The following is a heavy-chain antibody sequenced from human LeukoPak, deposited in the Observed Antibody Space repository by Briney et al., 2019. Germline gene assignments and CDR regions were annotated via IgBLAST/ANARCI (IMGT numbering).Heavy chain of an antibody. CDR2: IWYDGSNK. D-gene: IGHD3-10*01. Sequence: GGSLRLSCAASGFSLSRYGMHWVRQAPGKGLEWVAVIWYDGSNKYYADSVKGRFTISRDNSKNTLYLQMNSLRAEDTAVYYCARDKWFGELLYFDYWGQGTLVTVSS. CDR1: GFSLSRYG. V-gene: IGHV3-33*01. J-gene: IGHJ4*02. CDR3: ARDKWFGELLYFDY.